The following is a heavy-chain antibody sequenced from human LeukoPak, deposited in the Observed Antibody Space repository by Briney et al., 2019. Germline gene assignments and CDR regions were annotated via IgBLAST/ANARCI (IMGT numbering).Heavy chain of an antibody. CDR3: ARARSHRQSRIWFGELSKAKYYFDY. CDR1: GGSISSYY. V-gene: IGHV4-59*01. J-gene: IGHJ4*02. Sequence: SETLSLTCTVSGGSISSYYWSWIRQPPGKGLEWIGYIYYSGSTNYNPSLKSRVTISVDTSKNQFSLKLSSVTAADTAVYYCARARSHRQSRIWFGELSKAKYYFDYWGRGTLVTVSS. D-gene: IGHD3-10*01. CDR2: IYYSGST.